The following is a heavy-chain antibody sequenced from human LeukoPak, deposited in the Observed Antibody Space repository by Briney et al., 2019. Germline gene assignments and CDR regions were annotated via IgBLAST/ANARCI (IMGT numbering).Heavy chain of an antibody. V-gene: IGHV3-23*01. Sequence: HPGGSLRLSCAASGFTFSSYAMRWVRQAPGKGLEWVSAISGSGGGTYYADSVKGRFTISRDNSKNTLYLQMNSLRSEDTAVYYCAKTPAAGTVSWVAFFDCWGQGTLVTVSS. CDR1: GFTFSSYA. CDR2: ISGSGGGT. J-gene: IGHJ4*02. CDR3: AKTPAAGTVSWVAFFDC. D-gene: IGHD6-13*01.